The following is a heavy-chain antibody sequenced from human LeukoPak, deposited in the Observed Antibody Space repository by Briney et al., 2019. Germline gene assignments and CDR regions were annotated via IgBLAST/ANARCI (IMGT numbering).Heavy chain of an antibody. Sequence: GGSLRLSCAASGFTFSDYYMSWIRQAPGKGLEWVSYISSSGSTIYYADSVKGRLTISRDNAKNSLYLQMNSLRAEDTAVYYCARSLSPYYYYYMDVWGKGTTVTVSS. CDR2: ISSSGSTI. V-gene: IGHV3-11*01. J-gene: IGHJ6*03. CDR1: GFTFSDYY. CDR3: ARSLSPYYYYYMDV.